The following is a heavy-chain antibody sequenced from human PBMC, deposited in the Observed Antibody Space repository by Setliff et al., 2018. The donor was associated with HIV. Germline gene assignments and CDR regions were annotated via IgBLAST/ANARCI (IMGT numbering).Heavy chain of an antibody. CDR1: GFTFSTYA. CDR2: ISSNGGTT. V-gene: IGHV3-64*04. CDR3: AKQTVSSSWSNWFDP. Sequence: AGGSLRLSCAASGFTFSTYAMHWVRQAPGKGLEYVSVISSNGGTTYYADSVKGRFTISRDNSKNTLYLQMNSLRAEDTAVYYCAKQTVSSSWSNWFDPWGQGTLVTVSS. D-gene: IGHD6-13*01. J-gene: IGHJ5*02.